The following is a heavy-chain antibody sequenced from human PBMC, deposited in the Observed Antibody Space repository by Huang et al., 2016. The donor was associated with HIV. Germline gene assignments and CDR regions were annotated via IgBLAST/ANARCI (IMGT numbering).Heavy chain of an antibody. J-gene: IGHJ4*02. D-gene: IGHD3-10*01. V-gene: IGHV4-34*01. CDR2: IDHSGAT. Sequence: QVQLQQWGAGLLKPSETLSLTCAVYGGSFSSYSWSWIRQSPGTGLHWVGEIDHSGATTYNPSLQSRLTVPVDTSKNQFSLRLTSVTAADTAVYYCASRRPRVRGGGGDFPSWGQGTLVTVSS. CDR3: ASRRPRVRGGGGDFPS. CDR1: GGSFSSYS.